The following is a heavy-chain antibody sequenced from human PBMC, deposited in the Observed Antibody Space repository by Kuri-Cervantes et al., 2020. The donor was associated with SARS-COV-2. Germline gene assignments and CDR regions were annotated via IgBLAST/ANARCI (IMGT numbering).Heavy chain of an antibody. D-gene: IGHD3-22*01. CDR3: ATQGTIYYYDTL. J-gene: IGHJ4*02. V-gene: IGHV3-74*01. CDR1: GFTFSSYA. CDR2: INSDGSST. Sequence: LSLTCAASGFTFSSYAMHWVRQAPGKGLVWVSRINSDGSSTSYADSVKGRFTISRDNAKNTLYLQMNSLRAEDTAVYYCATQGTIYYYDTLWGQGTLVTVSS.